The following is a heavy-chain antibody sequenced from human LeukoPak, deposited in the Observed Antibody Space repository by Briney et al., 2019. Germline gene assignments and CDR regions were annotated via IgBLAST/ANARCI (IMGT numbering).Heavy chain of an antibody. CDR1: GFTFNNYI. Sequence: PGGSLRLSCAASGFTFNNYIMNWVRRAPGKGLEWVSGISGGGDGTYYADSIKGRFTISRDNSKSSLYLQMNSLRAEDTAVYHCAKDGYGRSDYWGQGTLVTVSS. D-gene: IGHD5-18*01. V-gene: IGHV3-23*01. J-gene: IGHJ4*02. CDR3: AKDGYGRSDY. CDR2: ISGGGDGT.